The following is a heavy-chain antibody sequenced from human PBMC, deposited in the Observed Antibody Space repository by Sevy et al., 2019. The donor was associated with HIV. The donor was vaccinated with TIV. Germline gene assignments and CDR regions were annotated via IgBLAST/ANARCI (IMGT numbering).Heavy chain of an antibody. CDR3: ARDPHAVPHWGSFDS. J-gene: IGHJ4*02. CDR1: GFTFTRYA. Sequence: GGSLRLSCEASGFTFTRYAFHWVRQVPGKGLEWVAVISKEGTNKYYIDSVKGRFTISRDNSRNTLFLQMERLRAEDTAMYFCARDPHAVPHWGSFDSWGQGTLVTVSS. CDR2: ISKEGTNK. V-gene: IGHV3-30-3*01. D-gene: IGHD3-16*01.